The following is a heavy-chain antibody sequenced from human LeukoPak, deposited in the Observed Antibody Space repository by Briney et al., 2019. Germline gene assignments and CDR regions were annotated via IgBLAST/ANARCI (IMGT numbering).Heavy chain of an antibody. J-gene: IGHJ6*03. CDR1: GHPINSAYY. V-gene: IGHV4-38-2*01. D-gene: IGHD3-10*01. Sequence: PSETLSLTCAVSGHPINSAYYWVWIRQPPGKGLEWIGSLYHPDSTYYNPSLENRVTMSVDTSRNQFSLKLSFVTAADTAVYYCARQFDSYFYYYLDVWGTGTTVTVSS. CDR2: LYHPDST. CDR3: ARQFDSYFYYYLDV.